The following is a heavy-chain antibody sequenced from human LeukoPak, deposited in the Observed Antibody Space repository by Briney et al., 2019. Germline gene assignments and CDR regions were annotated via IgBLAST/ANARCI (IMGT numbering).Heavy chain of an antibody. V-gene: IGHV4-59*12. CDR2: IYYSGST. CDR3: AREGGPYRPLDY. Sequence: PSETLSLTCTVSGGSTSPYYWSWIRQPPGKGLEWIGYIYYSGSTNYNPSLKSRVTISVDTSKNQFSLKLSSVTAADTAAYYCAREGGPYRPLDYSGQGTLVTVSS. CDR1: GGSTSPYY. J-gene: IGHJ4*02.